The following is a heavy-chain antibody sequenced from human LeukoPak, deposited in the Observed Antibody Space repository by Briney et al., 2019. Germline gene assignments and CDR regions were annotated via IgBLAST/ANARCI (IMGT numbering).Heavy chain of an antibody. Sequence: ASVKVSCKASGYTFTSYYMHWVRQAPGQGLEWMGWINPNSGGTNYAQKFQGRVTMTRDTSISTAYMELSRLRSDDTAVYYCATGYCSSTSCSYYFDYWGQGTLVTVSS. J-gene: IGHJ4*02. V-gene: IGHV1-2*02. CDR3: ATGYCSSTSCSYYFDY. CDR2: INPNSGGT. D-gene: IGHD2-2*01. CDR1: GYTFTSYY.